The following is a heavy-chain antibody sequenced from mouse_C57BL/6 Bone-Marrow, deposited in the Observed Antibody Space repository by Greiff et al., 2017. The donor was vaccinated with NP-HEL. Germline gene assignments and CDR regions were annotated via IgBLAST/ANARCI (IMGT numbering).Heavy chain of an antibody. CDR3: ARGGGRGFDY. D-gene: IGHD3-3*01. Sequence: VQLQQSGPELVKPGASVKISCKASGYTFTDYYMNWVKQSHGKSLEWIGDINPNNGGTSYNQKFKGKATLTVDKSSSTAYMELRSLTSEDSAVYYCARGGGRGFDYWGQGTTLTVSS. V-gene: IGHV1-26*01. J-gene: IGHJ2*01. CDR2: INPNNGGT. CDR1: GYTFTDYY.